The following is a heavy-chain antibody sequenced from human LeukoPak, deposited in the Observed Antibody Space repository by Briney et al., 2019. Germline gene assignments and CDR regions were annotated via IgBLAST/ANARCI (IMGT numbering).Heavy chain of an antibody. V-gene: IGHV1-69*05. CDR3: ASAPCDFWSGYYIYYYYYMDV. CDR1: GGTFSSYA. D-gene: IGHD3-3*01. J-gene: IGHJ6*03. Sequence: SVKVSCKASGGTFSSYAISWVRQAPGQGLEWMGGIFPIFGTANYAQKFQGRVTITTDESTSTAYMELSSLRSEDTAVYYCASAPCDFWSGYYIYYYYYMDVWGKGTTVTVSS. CDR2: IFPIFGTA.